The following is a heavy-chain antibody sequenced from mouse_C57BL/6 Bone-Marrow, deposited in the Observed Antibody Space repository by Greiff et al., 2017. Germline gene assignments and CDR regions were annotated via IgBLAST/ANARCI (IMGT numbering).Heavy chain of an antibody. J-gene: IGHJ2*01. V-gene: IGHV1-64*01. Sequence: QVQLQQPGAELVKPGASVKLSCKASGYTFTSYGMHWVKQRPGQGLEWIGMIHPNSGSTNYNEKFKSKATLTVDKSSSTAYMQLSSLTSEDSAVYYCARRLGRDYFDYWGQGTTLTVSS. CDR3: ARRLGRDYFDY. CDR2: IHPNSGST. D-gene: IGHD4-1*01. CDR1: GYTFTSYG.